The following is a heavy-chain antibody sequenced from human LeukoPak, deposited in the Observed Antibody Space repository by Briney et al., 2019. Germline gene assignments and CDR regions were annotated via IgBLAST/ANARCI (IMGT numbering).Heavy chain of an antibody. V-gene: IGHV3-21*01. CDR1: GFALSSYA. CDR3: ARDGYDSGDAFDI. D-gene: IGHD5-12*01. J-gene: IGHJ3*02. CDR2: TSSSDAGT. Sequence: PGGSLRLSCAASGFALSSYAMSWVRQAPGKGLEWVSATSSSDAGTYHADSVKGRFTISRDNAKNSLYLQMNSLRAEDTAVYYCARDGYDSGDAFDIWGQGTMVTVSS.